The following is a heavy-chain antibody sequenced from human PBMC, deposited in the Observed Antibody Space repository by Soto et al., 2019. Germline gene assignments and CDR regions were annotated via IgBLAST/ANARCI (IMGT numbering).Heavy chain of an antibody. CDR2: ISGSGGRT. J-gene: IGHJ3*02. CDR3: AKGGYYSLFDI. V-gene: IGHV3-23*01. CDR1: GFPFSSYA. D-gene: IGHD3-16*01. Sequence: GSLRLSCVASGFPFSSYAMSWVRQTPGKGLEWVSGISGSGGRTYYADSVKGRFTISRDNSNNTLSLQMHVLRVEDTAVYFCAKGGYYSLFDIWGQGTVVTVSS.